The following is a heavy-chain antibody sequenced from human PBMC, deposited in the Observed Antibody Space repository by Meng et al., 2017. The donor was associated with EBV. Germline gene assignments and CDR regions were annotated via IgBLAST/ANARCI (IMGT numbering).Heavy chain of an antibody. J-gene: IGHJ5*02. CDR1: GYTFTGYY. V-gene: IGHV1-2*06. D-gene: IGHD6-13*01. CDR3: AKGADLAAAGTFWFDP. CDR2: INPNSGGT. Sequence: QVQVVEAGGWVKEPGASVKVSCKASGYTFTGYYMHWGRQAPGQGLEWMGRINPNSGGTNYAQKFQGRVTMTRDTSISTAYMELSRLRSDDTAVYYCAKGADLAAAGTFWFDPWGQGTLVTVSS.